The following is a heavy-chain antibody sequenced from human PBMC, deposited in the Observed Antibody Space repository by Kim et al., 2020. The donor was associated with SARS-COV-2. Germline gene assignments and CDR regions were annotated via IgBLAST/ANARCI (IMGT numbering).Heavy chain of an antibody. CDR3: ARQRFGESSVIYYGMDV. CDR2: ISYDGSNK. D-gene: IGHD3-10*01. Sequence: GGSLRLSCAASGFTFSSYAMHWVRQAPGKGLEWVAVISYDGSNKYYADSVKGRFTISRDNSKNTLYLQMNSLRAEDTAVYYCARQRFGESSVIYYGMDVWGQGTTVTVSS. J-gene: IGHJ6*02. V-gene: IGHV3-30*04. CDR1: GFTFSSYA.